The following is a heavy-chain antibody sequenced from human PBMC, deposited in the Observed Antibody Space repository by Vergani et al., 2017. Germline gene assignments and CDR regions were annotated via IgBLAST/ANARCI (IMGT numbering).Heavy chain of an antibody. Sequence: EVQLLESGGGLVQPGGSLRLSCAASGFTFSSYAMSWVRQAPGKGLEWVSAISGSGGSTYYADSVKGRFTISRDNSKNTLYLQMNSLRAEDTAVYYCAKDILGYCSSTSCYQGAFDPWGQGTLVTGSS. CDR2: ISGSGGST. V-gene: IGHV3-23*01. CDR1: GFTFSSYA. D-gene: IGHD2-2*01. CDR3: AKDILGYCSSTSCYQGAFDP. J-gene: IGHJ5*02.